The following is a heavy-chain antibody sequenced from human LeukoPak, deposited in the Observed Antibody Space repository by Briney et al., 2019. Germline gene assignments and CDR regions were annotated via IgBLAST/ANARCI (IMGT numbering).Heavy chain of an antibody. CDR2: IYYSGST. Sequence: PETLCLSCAVSGVSISRYYWSWVRQTPGKGLELIGYIYYSGSTNYNPSLKSRVTISVDTSKNQLSLKLSSVTAADTAVYYCARFSVAAAGTGWFDPWGQGTLVTVSA. J-gene: IGHJ5*02. D-gene: IGHD6-13*01. CDR3: ARFSVAAAGTGWFDP. CDR1: GVSISRYY. V-gene: IGHV4-59*01.